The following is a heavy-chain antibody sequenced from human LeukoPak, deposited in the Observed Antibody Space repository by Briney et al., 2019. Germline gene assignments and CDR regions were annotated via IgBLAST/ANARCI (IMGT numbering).Heavy chain of an antibody. CDR2: IRYDGSNK. Sequence: GGSLRLSCAASGFTFSSYGMHWVRQAPGKGLEWVAFIRYDGSNKYYADSVKGRFTISRDNSKNTLYLQMTSLRAEYTAVYYCAKGSYDSSGYFDYWGQGTLVTVSS. CDR1: GFTFSSYG. J-gene: IGHJ4*02. CDR3: AKGSYDSSGYFDY. D-gene: IGHD3-22*01. V-gene: IGHV3-30*02.